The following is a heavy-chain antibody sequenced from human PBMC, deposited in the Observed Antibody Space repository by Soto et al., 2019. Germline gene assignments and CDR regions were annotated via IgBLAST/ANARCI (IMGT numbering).Heavy chain of an antibody. CDR2: ISDSGGST. D-gene: IGHD3-22*01. J-gene: IGHJ4*02. Sequence: EVQLLESGGGLLQHGGSLRLSCTASGFTFSSYAMSWVRQAPGKGLEWVSAISDSGGSTYYADSVKGRFTISRDNSKNTLYLQMNSLRAEDTAVYYCAKEGHYYHSSGWPYWGQGTLVTVSS. CDR1: GFTFSSYA. CDR3: AKEGHYYHSSGWPY. V-gene: IGHV3-23*01.